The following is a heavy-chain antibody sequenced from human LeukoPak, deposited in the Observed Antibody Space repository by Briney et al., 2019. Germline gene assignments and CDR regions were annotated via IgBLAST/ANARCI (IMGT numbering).Heavy chain of an antibody. D-gene: IGHD2-2*02. J-gene: IGHJ5*02. CDR3: ARMGNCSSTSCYTGFDWFDP. CDR1: GGTLSSYA. V-gene: IGHV1-69*10. Sequence: SAKVSRKPSGGTLSSYATSWVRQAPGQGLEWMARIIPIFGIANYAQKFQGRVTITADKSTSTAYMELSSLRSEDTAVYYCARMGNCSSTSCYTGFDWFDPWGQGTLVTVSS. CDR2: IIPIFGIA.